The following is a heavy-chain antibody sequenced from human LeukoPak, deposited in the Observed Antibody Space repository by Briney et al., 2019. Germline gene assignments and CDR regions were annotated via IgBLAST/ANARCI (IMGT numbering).Heavy chain of an antibody. CDR2: VYPGDSDT. CDR3: ARRIYYYGSGSYLDSGMDV. J-gene: IGHJ6*02. D-gene: IGHD3-10*01. CDR1: EYSFTSYW. V-gene: IGHV5-51*01. Sequence: PGESLEISCKGSEYSFTSYWIGWVRQLPGKGLEWMGIVYPGDSDTRYSPSFQGQVTISADKSVTTAYPQWNSLKASDTAMYNCARRIYYYGSGSYLDSGMDVWGQGTTVTVSS.